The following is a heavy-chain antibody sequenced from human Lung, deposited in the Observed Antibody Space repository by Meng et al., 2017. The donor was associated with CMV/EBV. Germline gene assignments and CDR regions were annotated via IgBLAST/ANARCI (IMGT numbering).Heavy chain of an antibody. CDR2: ISAYNGNT. CDR1: GYTFTSYG. J-gene: IGHJ4*02. V-gene: IGHV1-18*01. Sequence: ASVKVSXKASGYTFTSYGISWVRQAPGQGLEWMGWISAYNGNTNYAQKLQGRVTMTTDTSTSTAYMELRSLRSDDTAVYYCARNTYYYDSSGYYTDYWGQGXLVXVSS. D-gene: IGHD3-22*01. CDR3: ARNTYYYDSSGYYTDY.